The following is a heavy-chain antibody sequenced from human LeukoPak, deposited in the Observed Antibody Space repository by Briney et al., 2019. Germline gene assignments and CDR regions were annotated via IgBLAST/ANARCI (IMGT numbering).Heavy chain of an antibody. CDR2: IFHSGST. V-gene: IGHV4-38-2*02. J-gene: IGHJ6*04. Sequence: IEWIGSIFHSGSTYYNPSLKSRVNMSVDTSKNQISLKLSSVTAADTAVYYCARASGSYGSGSYYYYGMDVWGKGTTVTVSS. CDR3: ARASGSYGSGSYYYYGMDV. D-gene: IGHD3-10*01.